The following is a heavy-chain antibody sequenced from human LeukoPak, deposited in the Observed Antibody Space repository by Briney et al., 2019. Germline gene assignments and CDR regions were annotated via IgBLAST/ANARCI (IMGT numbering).Heavy chain of an antibody. J-gene: IGHJ4*02. V-gene: IGHV4-31*03. Sequence: PSETLSLTCTVSGGSISGYYWSWIRQHPGKGLEWIGYIYYSGSTYYNPSLKSRVTISVDTSKNQFSLKLSSVTAADTAVYYCARDAGYSSSRTFDYWGQGTLVTVSS. CDR3: ARDAGYSSSRTFDY. D-gene: IGHD6-13*01. CDR1: GGSISGYY. CDR2: IYYSGST.